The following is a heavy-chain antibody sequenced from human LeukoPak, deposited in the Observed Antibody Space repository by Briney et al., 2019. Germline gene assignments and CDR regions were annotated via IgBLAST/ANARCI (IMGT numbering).Heavy chain of an antibody. V-gene: IGHV4-59*07. CDR1: GGSISSYY. CDR2: IYDSRST. J-gene: IGHJ4*02. Sequence: SDTVTLTCTVSGGSISSYYRSWIRQPPGQGLEWMGCIYDSRSTNYNPSLKSRVAISVDTYKHQCSLKLSSVTAADTAVYYCARVEEYYDILTGYSRAGYFDYWGQGTLVTVSS. D-gene: IGHD3-9*01. CDR3: ARVEEYYDILTGYSRAGYFDY.